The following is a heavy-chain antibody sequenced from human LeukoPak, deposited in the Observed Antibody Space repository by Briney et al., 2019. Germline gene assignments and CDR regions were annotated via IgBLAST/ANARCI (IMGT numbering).Heavy chain of an antibody. D-gene: IGHD2-2*01. J-gene: IGHJ6*02. CDR1: GYTFTGYY. CDR3: ARGCSSTSCSVDV. Sequence: ASVKVSCKASGYTFTGYYMHWVRQAPGQGLEWMGWINPNSGGTSYAQKFQGRVTMTRDTSISTAYMELSRLRSDDTAVYYCARGCSSTSCSVDVWGQGTTVTVSS. CDR2: INPNSGGT. V-gene: IGHV1-2*02.